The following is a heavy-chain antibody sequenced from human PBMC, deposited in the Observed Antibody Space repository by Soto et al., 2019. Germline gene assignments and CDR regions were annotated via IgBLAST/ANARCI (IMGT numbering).Heavy chain of an antibody. CDR1: GFTFSSYA. J-gene: IGHJ3*02. CDR2: ISGSGGST. D-gene: IGHD3-22*01. CDR3: ARGRRITMIVAVIRPWAFDI. Sequence: PGGSLRLSCAASGFTFSSYAMSWVRQAPGKGLEWVSAISGSGGSTYYADSVKGRFTISRDNSKNTLYLQMNSLRAEDTAVYYCARGRRITMIVAVIRPWAFDIWGQGTMVTVSS. V-gene: IGHV3-23*01.